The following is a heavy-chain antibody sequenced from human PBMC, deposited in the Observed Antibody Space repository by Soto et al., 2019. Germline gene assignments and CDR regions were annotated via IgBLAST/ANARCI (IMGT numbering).Heavy chain of an antibody. D-gene: IGHD2-15*01. CDR3: AREPRYCRGGSCSITGDAFDI. V-gene: IGHV3-66*01. CDR2: ISNRGDT. J-gene: IGHJ3*02. Sequence: EVQLVESGGGLVQPGGSLRLSCTASGFIVSDTYMNWVRQAPGKGLEWVSVISNRGDTHYADSVRGRFSLSRDIADNTGHLHMNNLRVEDTAVYYCAREPRYCRGGSCSITGDAFDIWGQGTMVTVSS. CDR1: GFIVSDTY.